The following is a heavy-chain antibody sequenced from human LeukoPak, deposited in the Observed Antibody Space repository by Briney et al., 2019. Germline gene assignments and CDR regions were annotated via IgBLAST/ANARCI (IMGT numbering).Heavy chain of an antibody. CDR2: INPNSGDT. J-gene: IGHJ5*02. CDR1: GYSFTGYH. D-gene: IGHD6-13*01. V-gene: IGHV1-2*02. Sequence: ASVKVSCKASGYSFTGYHIHWVRQAPGQGLEWMGWINPNSGDTNYPQKFQGGVTMTRDTSINTAYMDLSSLRSDDTAVYYCARVMGGIPSRSPWFDPWGQGTLVTVSS. CDR3: ARVMGGIPSRSPWFDP.